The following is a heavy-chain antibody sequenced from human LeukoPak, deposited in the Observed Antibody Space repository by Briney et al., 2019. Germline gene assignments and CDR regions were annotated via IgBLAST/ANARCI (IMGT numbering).Heavy chain of an antibody. CDR1: GGSISSGSYY. CDR2: ISTSGST. D-gene: IGHD3-16*01. CDR3: AKDWGPFWYFDL. Sequence: PSETLSLTCTVSGGSISSGSYYWSWIRQPAGEGLEWIGLISTSGSTNYNPSLKSRVTISVDTSENQFSLKLSSVTAADTAVYYCAKDWGPFWYFDLWGRGTLVTVSS. J-gene: IGHJ2*01. V-gene: IGHV4-61*02.